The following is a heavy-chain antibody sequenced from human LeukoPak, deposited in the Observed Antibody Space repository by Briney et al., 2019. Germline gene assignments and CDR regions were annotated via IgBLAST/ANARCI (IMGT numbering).Heavy chain of an antibody. CDR2: LYSGGST. V-gene: IGHV3-66*01. CDR3: AKSQVWGGTNYFLDY. Sequence: GGSLRLSCAASRFTASTNYMSWVRQAPGKGLEWVSVLYSGGSTRYADSVKGRFTISRDNSKNTLYLQMNSLRAEDTAVYYCAKSQVWGGTNYFLDYWGQGTLVTVSS. CDR1: RFTASTNY. D-gene: IGHD3-16*01. J-gene: IGHJ4*02.